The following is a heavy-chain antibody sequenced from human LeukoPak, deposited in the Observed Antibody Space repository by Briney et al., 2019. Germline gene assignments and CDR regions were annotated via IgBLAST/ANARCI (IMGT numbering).Heavy chain of an antibody. V-gene: IGHV1-24*01. CDR3: ATELRAAVAGTFDY. CDR1: GYTPTELS. CDR2: FDPEDGET. D-gene: IGHD6-19*01. J-gene: IGHJ4*02. Sequence: ASVKVSCKVSGYTPTELSMHWVRQAPGKGLEWMGGFDPEDGETIYAQKFQGRVTMTEDTSTDTAYMELSSLRSEDTAVYYCATELRAAVAGTFDYWGQGTLVTVSS.